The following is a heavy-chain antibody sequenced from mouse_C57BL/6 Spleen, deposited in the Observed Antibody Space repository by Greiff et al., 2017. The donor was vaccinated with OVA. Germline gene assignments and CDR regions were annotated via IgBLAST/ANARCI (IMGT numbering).Heavy chain of an antibody. CDR2: ISNLASSI. Sequence: EVQLVESGGGLVQPGGSLKLSCAASGFTFSDYGMAWVRQAPRKGPEWVAFISNLASSIYYADTVTGRFTISRENAKNTLYLEMISLRAEDTAMYYGARRSGSYWSGMDYWGQGTTVTVSS. CDR1: GFTFSDYG. V-gene: IGHV5-15*01. CDR3: ARRSGSYWSGMDY. J-gene: IGHJ4*01. D-gene: IGHD1-1*02.